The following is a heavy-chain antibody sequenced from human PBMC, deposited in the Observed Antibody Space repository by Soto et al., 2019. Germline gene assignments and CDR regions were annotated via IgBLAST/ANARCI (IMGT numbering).Heavy chain of an antibody. CDR3: ASYPRHYYDSSGYYYGVWFDP. V-gene: IGHV4-59*01. J-gene: IGHJ5*02. D-gene: IGHD3-22*01. Sequence: SETLSLTFTVSGGTISSYYWSWIRQPPGKGLEWIGYIYYSGSTNYNPSLKSRVTISVVTSKNQFSLKLISVTAADTAVFYCASYPRHYYDSSGYYYGVWFDPWGQGTLVTVS. CDR1: GGTISSYY. CDR2: IYYSGST.